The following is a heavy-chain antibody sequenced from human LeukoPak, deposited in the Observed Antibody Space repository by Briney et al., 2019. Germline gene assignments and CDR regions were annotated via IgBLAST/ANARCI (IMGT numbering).Heavy chain of an antibody. J-gene: IGHJ4*02. CDR1: GFTFSSYA. CDR3: AKSRLLWFGELLSSPFDY. D-gene: IGHD3-10*01. CDR2: ISGSGGST. Sequence: GGSLRLSCAASGFTFSSYAMSWVRQAPGKGLEWVSAISGSGGSTCYADSVKGRFTISRDNSKNTLYLQMNSLRAEDTAVYYCAKSRLLWFGELLSSPFDYWGQGTLVTVSS. V-gene: IGHV3-23*01.